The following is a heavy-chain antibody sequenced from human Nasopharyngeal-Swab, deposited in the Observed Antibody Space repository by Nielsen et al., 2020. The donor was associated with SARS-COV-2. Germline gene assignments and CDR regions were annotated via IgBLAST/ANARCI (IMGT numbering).Heavy chain of an antibody. J-gene: IGHJ4*02. Sequence: GESLKISCAASGFTFSSYEMTWVRQAPGKGLEWVSYISSSGSTIYYADSVKGRFTISRDNAKISLYLQMNSLRAEDTAVYYCARDVGRQWLDWGQGTLVTVSS. D-gene: IGHD6-19*01. CDR1: GFTFSSYE. V-gene: IGHV3-48*03. CDR3: ARDVGRQWLD. CDR2: ISSSGSTI.